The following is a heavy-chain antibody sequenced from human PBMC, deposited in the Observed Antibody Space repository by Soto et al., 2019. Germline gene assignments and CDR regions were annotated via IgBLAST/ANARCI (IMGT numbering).Heavy chain of an antibody. CDR2: INHSGST. V-gene: IGHV4-34*01. J-gene: IGHJ3*02. Sequence: SETLSLTCAVYGGSFSGYYWSWIRQPPGEGLEWIGEINHSGSTNYNPSLKSRVTISVDTSKNQFSLKLSSVTAADTAVYYRARAEDGAFDIWGQGTMVTVSS. D-gene: IGHD2-15*01. CDR1: GGSFSGYY. CDR3: ARAEDGAFDI.